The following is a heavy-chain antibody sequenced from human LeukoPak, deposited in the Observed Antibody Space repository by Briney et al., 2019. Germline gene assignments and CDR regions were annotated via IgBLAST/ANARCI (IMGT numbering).Heavy chain of an antibody. Sequence: ASVKVSCKASGYTFTSYDINWVRQATGQGLEWMGWINAGNGNTKYSQKFQGRVTITRDTSASTAYMELSSLRSEDTAVYYCARDQDDDILTGYQLGGFDYWGQGTLVTVSS. CDR3: ARDQDDDILTGYQLGGFDY. CDR1: GYTFTSYD. CDR2: INAGNGNT. V-gene: IGHV1-3*01. D-gene: IGHD3-9*01. J-gene: IGHJ4*02.